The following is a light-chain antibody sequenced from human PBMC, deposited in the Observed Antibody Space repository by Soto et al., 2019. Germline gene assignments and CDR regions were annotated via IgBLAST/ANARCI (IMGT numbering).Light chain of an antibody. CDR2: AAS. J-gene: IGKJ5*01. V-gene: IGKV1-9*01. Sequence: EIQLPQSPSFLSASVGDRVTITCRPSQGISTYLAWYQQKPGKAPTALMYAASTLQSGVPSRFSGSGSGTEFTLTISSLQHEDFATYYCQQVNSFPTTFGQGTRLEI. CDR3: QQVNSFPTT. CDR1: QGISTY.